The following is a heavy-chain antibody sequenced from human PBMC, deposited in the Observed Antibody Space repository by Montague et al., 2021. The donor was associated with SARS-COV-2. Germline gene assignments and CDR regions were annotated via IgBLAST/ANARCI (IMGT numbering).Heavy chain of an antibody. J-gene: IGHJ4*01. CDR3: ANFTRVAAT. V-gene: IGHV4-4*02. D-gene: IGHD2-15*01. CDR2: IYHSGST. CDR1: GGSISSSNW. Sequence: SETLSLTCAVSGGSISSSNWWSWVRQPPGKGLEWIGDIYHSGSTHYNPSLKSRVTISLDKSKNHFSLNLTSVTAADTATYYCANFTRVAATWGHGTLVTVSS.